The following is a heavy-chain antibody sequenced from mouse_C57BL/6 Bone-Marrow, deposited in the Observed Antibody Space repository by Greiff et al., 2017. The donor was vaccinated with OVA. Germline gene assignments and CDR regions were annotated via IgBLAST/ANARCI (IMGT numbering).Heavy chain of an antibody. Sequence: VQLQQSGAELVRPGASVKLSCTASGFNIKDDYMHWVKQRPEQGLEWIGWIDPENGDTEYASKFQGKATITADTSSNKAYLQLSSLTSEDTAVYYCTTNDAYYAMDYWGQGTSVTVSS. CDR2: IDPENGDT. CDR3: TTNDAYYAMDY. V-gene: IGHV14-4*01. J-gene: IGHJ4*01. D-gene: IGHD2-3*01. CDR1: GFNIKDDY.